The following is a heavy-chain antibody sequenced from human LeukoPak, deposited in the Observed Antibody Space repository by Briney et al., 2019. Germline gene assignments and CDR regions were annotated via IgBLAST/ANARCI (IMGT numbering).Heavy chain of an antibody. Sequence: SVKVSCKASGGTFSSYAISWVRQAPGQGLEWMGRITPILGIANYAQKFQGRVTITADKSTSTAYMELSSLRSEDTAVYYCARDPFHSGYDWGQGTLVTVSS. J-gene: IGHJ4*02. CDR3: ARDPFHSGYD. V-gene: IGHV1-69*04. CDR1: GGTFSSYA. CDR2: ITPILGIA. D-gene: IGHD5-12*01.